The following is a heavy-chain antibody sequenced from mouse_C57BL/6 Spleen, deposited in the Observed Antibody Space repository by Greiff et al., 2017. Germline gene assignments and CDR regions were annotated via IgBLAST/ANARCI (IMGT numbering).Heavy chain of an antibody. CDR3: ARAFYYYYAMDY. D-gene: IGHD2-1*01. J-gene: IGHJ4*01. V-gene: IGHV1-64*01. CDR2: IHPNSGST. Sequence: QVQLQQPGAELVKPGASVKLSCKASGYTFTSYWMHWVKQRPGQGLEWIGMIHPNSGSTNYNEKFKSKATLTVDKSSSTAYMQLSSLTSEDSAVYYFARAFYYYYAMDYWGQGTSVTVSS. CDR1: GYTFTSYW.